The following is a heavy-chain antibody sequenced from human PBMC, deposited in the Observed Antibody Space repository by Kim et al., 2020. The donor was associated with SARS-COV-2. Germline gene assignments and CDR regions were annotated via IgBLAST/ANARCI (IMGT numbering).Heavy chain of an antibody. CDR2: IDPSDSYT. CDR3: ARHLDSGSYLWYFDL. V-gene: IGHV5-10-1*01. CDR1: GYSFTSYW. J-gene: IGHJ2*01. D-gene: IGHD1-26*01. Sequence: GESLKISCKGSGYSFTSYWISWVRQMPGKGLEWMGRIDPSDSYTNYSPSFQGHVTISADKSISTAYLQWSSLKASDTAMYYCARHLDSGSYLWYFDLWGRGTLVTVSS.